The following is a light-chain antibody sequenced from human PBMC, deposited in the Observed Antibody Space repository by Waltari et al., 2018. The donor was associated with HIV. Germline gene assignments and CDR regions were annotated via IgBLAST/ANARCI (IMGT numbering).Light chain of an antibody. J-gene: IGLJ2*01. CDR3: QAWDSSTVV. CDR1: KLGDKY. CDR2: QDS. V-gene: IGLV3-1*01. Sequence: SYELTQPPSVSVYPGQTASITCSGDKLGDKYACWYQQKPGQSPVVDISQDSKRPPGIPERFSGSNSGNTATLTISGTQAMDEADYYCQAWDSSTVVFGGGTKLTVL.